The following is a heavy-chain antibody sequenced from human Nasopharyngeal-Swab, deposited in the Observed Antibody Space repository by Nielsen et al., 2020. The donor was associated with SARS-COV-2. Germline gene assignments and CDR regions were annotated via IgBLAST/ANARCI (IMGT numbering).Heavy chain of an antibody. D-gene: IGHD3-3*01. CDR3: ARGGITIFGVVTQFDP. J-gene: IGHJ5*02. Sequence: LSLTCTVSGGSISSGGYYWSWIRQHPGKGLEWIGYIYYSGSTYYNPSLKSRVTISVDTSKNQFSLKLSSVTAADTAVYYCARGGITIFGVVTQFDPWGQGTLVTVSS. V-gene: IGHV4-31*03. CDR1: GGSISSGGYY. CDR2: IYYSGST.